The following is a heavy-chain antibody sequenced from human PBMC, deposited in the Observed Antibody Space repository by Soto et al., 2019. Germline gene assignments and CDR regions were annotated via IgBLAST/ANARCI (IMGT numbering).Heavy chain of an antibody. CDR1: GDSVSGNSAA. J-gene: IGHJ6*02. D-gene: IGHD4-17*01. CDR3: ARDLGNTVTIVDYYYYGMDV. Sequence: PSQTLSLTCAISGDSVSGNSAAWNWIRQSPSRGLELLGRTYYRSKWYNDYAVSVKSLITVTPDTSKNQFSLHLNSVTPEDTAVYYCARDLGNTVTIVDYYYYGMDVWGQGTTVTVSS. CDR2: TYYRSKWYN. V-gene: IGHV6-1*01.